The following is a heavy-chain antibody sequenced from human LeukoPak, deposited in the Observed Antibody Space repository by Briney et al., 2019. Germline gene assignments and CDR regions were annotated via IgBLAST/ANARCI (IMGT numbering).Heavy chain of an antibody. J-gene: IGHJ5*02. V-gene: IGHV4-30-4*01. CDR2: MYYSGST. Sequence: SETLSLTCTVTGGSISSGDYYWSWIRQPPGKGLEWVGYMYYSGSTYYNPSLKSRVTISVDTSKNQFSLKLSSVTAADTAVYYCARPYYYDSRIDPWGQGTLVAVSS. CDR3: ARPYYYDSRIDP. D-gene: IGHD3-22*01. CDR1: GGSISSGDYY.